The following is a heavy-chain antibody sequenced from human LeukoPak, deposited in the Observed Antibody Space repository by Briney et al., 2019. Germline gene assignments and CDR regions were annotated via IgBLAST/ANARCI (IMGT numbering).Heavy chain of an antibody. J-gene: IGHJ4*02. Sequence: GGSLRLSCAASGFTFSSYGMSWVRQAPGKGLEWVSTIGGRGGSTYYADSVKGRFTISRDNSKSTLYVQMNSLRADDTAVYYCAKDLLVATISSYFDYWGRGTLVTVSS. CDR1: GFTFSSYG. V-gene: IGHV3-23*01. CDR3: AKDLLVATISSYFDY. CDR2: IGGRGGST. D-gene: IGHD5-12*01.